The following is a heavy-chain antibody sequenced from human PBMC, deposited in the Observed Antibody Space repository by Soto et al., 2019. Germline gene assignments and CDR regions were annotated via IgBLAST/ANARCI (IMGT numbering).Heavy chain of an antibody. D-gene: IGHD5-18*01. CDR2: IYYSGST. CDR3: ARIPVDTYMINWFDP. V-gene: IGHV4-61*08. Sequence: PSETLSLTCTVSGGSVSSGDYYWSWTRQPPGKGLEWIGYIYYSGSTNYNPSLKSRVSISLDTSKNQFSLRLTSVTAADTAVYYCARIPVDTYMINWFDPWGQGTLVTVSS. CDR1: GGSVSSGDYY. J-gene: IGHJ5*02.